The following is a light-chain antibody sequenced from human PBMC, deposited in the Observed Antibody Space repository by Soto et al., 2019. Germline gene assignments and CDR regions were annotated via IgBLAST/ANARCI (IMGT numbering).Light chain of an antibody. CDR3: AAWDDSLSGYV. CDR1: SSNVGSNY. V-gene: IGLV1-47*01. J-gene: IGLJ1*01. CDR2: RND. Sequence: QSVLTQPPSASGTPGQRVTISCSGSSSNVGSNYVYWYQQLPGTAPKLLIYRNDQRPSGGPDRFSGSKSGTSASLAIGGLRSEDEADYYCAAWDDSLSGYVFGTGTKVTVL.